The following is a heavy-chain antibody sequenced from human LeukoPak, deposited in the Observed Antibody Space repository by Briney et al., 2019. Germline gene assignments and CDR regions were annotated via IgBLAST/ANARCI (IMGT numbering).Heavy chain of an antibody. CDR3: ARDQFIAAAGTGAFDI. D-gene: IGHD6-13*01. V-gene: IGHV4-4*07. CDR1: GGSISSYY. J-gene: IGHJ3*02. Sequence: PSETPSLTCTVSGGSISSYYWSWIRQPAGKGLEWIGRIYTSGSTNYNPSLKSRVTMSVDTSKNQFSLKLSSVTAADTAVYYCARDQFIAAAGTGAFDIWGQGTMVTVSS. CDR2: IYTSGST.